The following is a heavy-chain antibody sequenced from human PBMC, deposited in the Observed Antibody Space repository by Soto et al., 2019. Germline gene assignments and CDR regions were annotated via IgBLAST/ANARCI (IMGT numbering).Heavy chain of an antibody. CDR3: ARAPPGPSPRWDV. J-gene: IGHJ6*02. CDR1: GGSMSRGGQS. D-gene: IGHD3-10*01. CDR2: IYYTGST. V-gene: IGHV4-30-2*01. Sequence: QVVLQESGPGLVKPSQTLSLSSAVSGGSMSRGGQSWSWIRQPPGKGLEWLGFIYYTGSTYYNPSLKSRVTLSVARSKNQFSLNLTSVTAADTAMYFCARAPPGPSPRWDVWGHGTTVTVSS.